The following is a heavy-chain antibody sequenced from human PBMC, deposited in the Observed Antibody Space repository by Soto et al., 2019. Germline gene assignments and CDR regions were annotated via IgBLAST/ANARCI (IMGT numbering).Heavy chain of an antibody. CDR1: GFTVSSNY. V-gene: IGHV3-53*01. D-gene: IGHD6-6*01. Sequence: PGGSLRLSCAASGFTVSSNYMSWVRQAPGKGLEWVSVIYSGGSTYYADSVKGRFTISRDNSKNTLYLKMNSLRAEETAVYYCARDRRRIAARQYYYYGMDVWGQGTTVSVSS. J-gene: IGHJ6*02. CDR3: ARDRRRIAARQYYYYGMDV. CDR2: IYSGGST.